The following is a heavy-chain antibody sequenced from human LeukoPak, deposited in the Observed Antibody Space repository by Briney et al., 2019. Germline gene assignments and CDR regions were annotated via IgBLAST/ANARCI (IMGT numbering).Heavy chain of an antibody. V-gene: IGHV3-23*01. CDR2: ISGAGGST. Sequence: GGSLRLSCAASGFTFSSYAMSWVRQAPGKGLGWVSGISGAGGSTYYADSVKGRFTISRDNSKDTLYLQMNSLRAEDTAVYYCAREYSSSSGRAFDIWGQGTMVTVSS. D-gene: IGHD6-6*01. J-gene: IGHJ3*02. CDR3: AREYSSSSGRAFDI. CDR1: GFTFSSYA.